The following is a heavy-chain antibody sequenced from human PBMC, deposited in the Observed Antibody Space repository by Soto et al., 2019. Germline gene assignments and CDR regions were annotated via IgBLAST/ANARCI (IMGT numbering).Heavy chain of an antibody. V-gene: IGHV1-2*04. CDR3: ASDNLSNNMVTGAAGGAFDI. Sequence: ASVKVSCKASGYTLTGYYMHWVRQAPGQGLEWMGWINPNSGGTNYAQKFQGWVTMTRDTSISTAYMELSRLRSDDTAVYYCASDNLSNNMVTGAAGGAFDIWGQGTMVTVSS. CDR2: INPNSGGT. J-gene: IGHJ3*02. D-gene: IGHD3-10*01. CDR1: GYTLTGYY.